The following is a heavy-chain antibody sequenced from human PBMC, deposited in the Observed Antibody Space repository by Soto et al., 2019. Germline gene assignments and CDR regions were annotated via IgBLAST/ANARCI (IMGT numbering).Heavy chain of an antibody. CDR3: ARAGGTVTLDY. CDR1: GFTFSSYA. D-gene: IGHD4-17*01. CDR2: ISYDGSNK. Sequence: QVQLVESGGGVVQPGRSLRLSCAASGFTFSSYAMHWVRQAPGKGLEWVAVISYDGSNKYYADSVKGRFTISRDNSKNTPYLQMNSLRAEDTAVYYCARAGGTVTLDYWGQGTLVTVSS. V-gene: IGHV3-30-3*01. J-gene: IGHJ4*02.